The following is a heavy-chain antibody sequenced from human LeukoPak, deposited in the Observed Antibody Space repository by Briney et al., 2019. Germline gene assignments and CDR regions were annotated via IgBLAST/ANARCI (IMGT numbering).Heavy chain of an antibody. V-gene: IGHV1-69*13. Sequence: ASVKVSCKASGGTFSSYAISWARQAPGQGLEWMGGIIPIFGTANYAQKFQGRVTITADESTSTAYMELSSLRSEDTAVYYCARGIAAGNPYYYYYGMDVWGQGTTVTVSS. CDR1: GGTFSSYA. J-gene: IGHJ6*02. CDR2: IIPIFGTA. D-gene: IGHD6-13*01. CDR3: ARGIAAGNPYYYYYGMDV.